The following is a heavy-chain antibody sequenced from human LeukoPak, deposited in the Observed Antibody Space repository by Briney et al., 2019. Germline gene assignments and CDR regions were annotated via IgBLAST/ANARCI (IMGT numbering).Heavy chain of an antibody. CDR2: INYIGST. D-gene: IGHD5-12*01. V-gene: IGHV4-30-4*07. CDR3: ARGGSGYDWFDP. Sequence: PSQTLSLTCAVSGGSFSSGAYSWSWLRQPPGKGLEWIGYINYIGSTYYSPSLKSRVTISVDTSKNQFSLKLSSVTAADTAVYYCARGGSGYDWFDPWGQGTLVTVSS. J-gene: IGHJ5*02. CDR1: GGSFSSGAYS.